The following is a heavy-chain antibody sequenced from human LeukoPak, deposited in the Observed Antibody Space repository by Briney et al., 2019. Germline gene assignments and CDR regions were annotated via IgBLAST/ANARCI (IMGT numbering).Heavy chain of an antibody. V-gene: IGHV3-64D*06. Sequence: GRTLRHYSSAYAFHSRRHALHWVRQAPGKGLEYVSAISSNGGSTYYADSVKDRFTISRDNSKNTLYLQMSSLRAEDTAVYYCVKAEGNDYWVQGTLVTVSS. CDR1: AFHSRRHA. CDR2: ISSNGGST. CDR3: VKAEGNDY. J-gene: IGHJ4*02.